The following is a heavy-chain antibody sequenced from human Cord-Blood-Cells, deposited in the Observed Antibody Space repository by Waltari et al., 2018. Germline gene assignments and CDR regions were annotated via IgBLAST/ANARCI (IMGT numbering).Heavy chain of an antibody. J-gene: IGHJ4*02. D-gene: IGHD5-12*01. CDR2: IYYSGST. V-gene: IGHV4-59*08. CDR3: ARLSGYPHY. Sequence: QVQLQESGPGLVKPSETLSLTCTVSGGSISSYYWSWIRQPPGKGLEWIGYIYYSGSTNYNPSLKSRVTISVDTSKNQFSLKLSSVTAADTAMYYCARLSGYPHYWGQGTLVTVSS. CDR1: GGSISSYY.